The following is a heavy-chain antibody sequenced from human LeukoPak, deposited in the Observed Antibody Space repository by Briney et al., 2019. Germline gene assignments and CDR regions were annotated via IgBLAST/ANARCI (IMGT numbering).Heavy chain of an antibody. D-gene: IGHD6-19*01. CDR2: ISSSSSYI. V-gene: IGHV3-21*01. Sequence: PGGSQRLSCAASGFTFSSYSMNWVRQAPGKGLEWVSSISSSSSYIYYADSVKGRFTISRDNAKNSLYLQMNSLRAEDTAVYYCASASPSRYGWHGMVWGQGTLVTVSS. CDR1: GFTFSSYS. CDR3: ASASPSRYGWHGMV. J-gene: IGHJ4*02.